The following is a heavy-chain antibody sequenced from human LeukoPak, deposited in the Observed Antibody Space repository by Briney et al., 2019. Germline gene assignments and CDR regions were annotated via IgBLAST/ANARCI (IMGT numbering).Heavy chain of an antibody. V-gene: IGHV1-18*01. Sequence: ASVKVSCKASGYTFTSYGISWVRQAPGQGLEWMGWINAYNGNTNYAQKPQGRTTMTTDTTTSTAYMELRSLRSDDTAVYYCARDMPNSSCWWYSGSYWPSWNSYFDYCGQGTLVTVSS. D-gene: IGHD1-26*01. CDR3: ARDMPNSSCWWYSGSYWPSWNSYFDY. J-gene: IGHJ4*02. CDR1: GYTFTSYG. CDR2: INAYNGNT.